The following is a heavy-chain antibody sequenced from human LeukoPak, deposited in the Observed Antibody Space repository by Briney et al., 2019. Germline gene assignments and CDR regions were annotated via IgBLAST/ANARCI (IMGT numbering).Heavy chain of an antibody. CDR1: GGSISSYY. D-gene: IGHD6-13*01. CDR2: IYTSGST. V-gene: IGHV4-4*07. CDR3: ARQSLMAAARVYNWFDP. J-gene: IGHJ5*02. Sequence: PSETLSLTCTVSGGSISSYYWSWIRQPAGKGLEWIGRIYTSGSTNYNPSLKSRVTMSVDTSKNQFSLKLSSVTAADTAVYYCARQSLMAAARVYNWFDPWGQGTLVTVSS.